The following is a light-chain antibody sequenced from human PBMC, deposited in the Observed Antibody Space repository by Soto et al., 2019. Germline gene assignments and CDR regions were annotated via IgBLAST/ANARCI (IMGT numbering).Light chain of an antibody. CDR1: SSDVGSYNL. J-gene: IGLJ1*01. CDR2: EGS. CDR3: CSYAGSSLGV. V-gene: IGLV2-23*01. Sequence: QSALTQPASVSGSPGQSITISCTGTSSDVGSYNLVSWYQQHPGKAPKLMIYEGSKRPSGVSNRFSGSKSGNTASLTISGLQAEGEADYYCCSYAGSSLGVFGTGTKVTVL.